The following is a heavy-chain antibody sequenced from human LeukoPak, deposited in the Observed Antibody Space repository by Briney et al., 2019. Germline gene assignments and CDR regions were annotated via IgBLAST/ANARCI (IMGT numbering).Heavy chain of an antibody. CDR1: GGSISSGGYY. Sequence: NPSETLSLTCTVSGGSISSGGYYWSWIRQHPGKGLEWIGYIYYSGSTYYNPSLKSRVTISVDTSKNQFSLKLSSVTAADTAVYYCARLPPGSPYNWFDPWGQGTLVTVSS. CDR3: ARLPPGSPYNWFDP. D-gene: IGHD1-1*01. CDR2: IYYSGST. V-gene: IGHV4-31*03. J-gene: IGHJ5*02.